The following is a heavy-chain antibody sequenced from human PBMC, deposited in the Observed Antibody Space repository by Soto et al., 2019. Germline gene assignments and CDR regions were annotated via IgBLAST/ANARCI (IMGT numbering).Heavy chain of an antibody. J-gene: IGHJ6*03. D-gene: IGHD1-7*01. V-gene: IGHV1-8*01. Sequence: ASVKVSCKASGYTFTSYDINWVRQATGQGLEWMGWMNPNSGNTGYAQKFQGRVTMTRNTSISTAYMELSSLRSEDTAVYYCATGKTGTNYYYYYYMHVWGKGTTVTVSS. CDR1: GYTFTSYD. CDR2: MNPNSGNT. CDR3: ATGKTGTNYYYYYYMHV.